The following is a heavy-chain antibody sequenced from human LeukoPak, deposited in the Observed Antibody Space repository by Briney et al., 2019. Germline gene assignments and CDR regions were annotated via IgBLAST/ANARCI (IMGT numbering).Heavy chain of an antibody. CDR3: ARFGTSSSRFFDQ. J-gene: IGHJ4*02. D-gene: IGHD6-6*01. Sequence: SETLSLTCTVSGGSFSAYYWSWVRQPPGKGLEWIGYIHYSGTTNYYPSLTSRVTISLDTSKNQFSLKLNSVTAADTAVYYCARFGTSSSRFFDQWGQGTLVTVST. CDR2: IHYSGTT. V-gene: IGHV4-59*01. CDR1: GGSFSAYY.